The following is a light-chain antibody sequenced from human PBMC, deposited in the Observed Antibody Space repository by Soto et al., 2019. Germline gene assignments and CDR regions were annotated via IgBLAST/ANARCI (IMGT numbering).Light chain of an antibody. V-gene: IGKV1-33*01. J-gene: IGKJ5*01. CDR2: DAS. Sequence: DIQMTQSPSSLSASVGDRVTITCQASQNINNYLNWYQQKPGRAPKLLIYDASNLEAGVRSRFRGSGSGTDFTFTISRLQPEDIATYYCQHYENLPTFGQGTRLENK. CDR1: QNINNY. CDR3: QHYENLPT.